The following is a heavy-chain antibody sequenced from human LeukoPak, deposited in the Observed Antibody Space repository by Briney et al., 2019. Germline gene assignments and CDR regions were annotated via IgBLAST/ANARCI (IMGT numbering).Heavy chain of an antibody. J-gene: IGHJ4*02. Sequence: SETLSLTCAVYGGSFSGYYWSWIRQPPGKGLEWIGSIYYSGSTYYNPSLKSRVTISVDTSKNQFSLKLSSVTAADTAVYYCARHRRGPGRAAGRFDYWGQGTLVTVSS. CDR1: GGSFSGYY. CDR2: IYYSGST. V-gene: IGHV4-34*01. CDR3: ARHRRGPGRAAGRFDY. D-gene: IGHD3-10*01.